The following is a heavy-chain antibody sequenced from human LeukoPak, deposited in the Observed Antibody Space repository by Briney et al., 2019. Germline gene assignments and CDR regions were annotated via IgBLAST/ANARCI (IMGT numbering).Heavy chain of an antibody. Sequence: GGSLRLSCAASGFTFTDYIMDWVRQAPGKGLEWVGRIRRGANSYTTEYAASVKGRFTISRDDSKNSLYLHMNSLKTEDTAVYHCSRDGGEGGNSAFDIWGQGTMVTVSS. V-gene: IGHV3-72*01. J-gene: IGHJ3*02. CDR3: SRDGGEGGNSAFDI. CDR2: IRRGANSYTT. D-gene: IGHD3-16*01. CDR1: GFTFTDYI.